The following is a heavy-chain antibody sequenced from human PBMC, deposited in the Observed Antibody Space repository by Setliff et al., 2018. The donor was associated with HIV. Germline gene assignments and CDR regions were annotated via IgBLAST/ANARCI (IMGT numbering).Heavy chain of an antibody. V-gene: IGHV4-38-2*02. Sequence: PSETLSLTCAVSGYSISSGYYWGWIRQPPGKGLEWIGSIYHSGSTYYNPSLKSRVTVSVDTSKNQFSLKVRSVTAADAAVYYCARDARATAGGIEDLDLWGQGTLVTVSS. CDR3: ARDARATAGGIEDLDL. D-gene: IGHD6-13*01. CDR2: IYHSGST. J-gene: IGHJ5*02. CDR1: GYSISSGYY.